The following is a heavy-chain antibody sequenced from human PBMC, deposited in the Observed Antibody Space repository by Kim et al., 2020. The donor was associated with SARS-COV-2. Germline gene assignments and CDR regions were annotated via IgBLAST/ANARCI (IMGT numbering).Heavy chain of an antibody. CDR1: GYTFSSYG. Sequence: ASVKVSCKASGYTFSSYGISWVRQAPGQGLEWMGWINSYKGDTSHAQKFQGRLTLTTDTSTSTVYMELKSLRSDDTAVYYCARDFYCIKKCLDTFDIWGQGTMVIVSS. J-gene: IGHJ3*02. CDR2: INSYKGDT. V-gene: IGHV1-18*04. CDR3: ARDFYCIKKCLDTFDI. D-gene: IGHD2-8*01.